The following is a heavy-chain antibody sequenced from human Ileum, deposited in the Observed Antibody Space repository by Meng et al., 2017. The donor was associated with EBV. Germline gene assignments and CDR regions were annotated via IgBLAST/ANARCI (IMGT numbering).Heavy chain of an antibody. CDR1: GDSISSSNYY. Sequence: PLEPGQGLVGPSKTLSLPCIVSGDSISSSNYYWGWIRQSPGKALECIGTIFYRGNTFYNPSLKTRLTISVDTSKNEFSLNLKSVTAADTAVYYCVSAYDYGDYEAFAYWGLGSLVTVSS. CDR3: VSAYDYGDYEAFAY. V-gene: IGHV4-39*07. J-gene: IGHJ4*02. CDR2: IFYRGNT. D-gene: IGHD4-17*01.